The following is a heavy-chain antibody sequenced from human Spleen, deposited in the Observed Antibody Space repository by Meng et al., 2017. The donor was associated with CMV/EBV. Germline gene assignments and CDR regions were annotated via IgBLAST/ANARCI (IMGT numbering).Heavy chain of an antibody. CDR1: GGSVTSGSYY. V-gene: IGHV4-61*01. CDR3: ARDRFGGTNFDY. CDR2: ISYSRST. D-gene: IGHD1-26*01. Sequence: ESLKISCTVSGGSVTSGSYYWSWIRQPPGKGLEWIGYISYSRSTNYNPSLKSRVTISVDTSKNQISLKVSFVTAADTAVYYCARDRFGGTNFDYWGQGTLVTVSS. J-gene: IGHJ4*02.